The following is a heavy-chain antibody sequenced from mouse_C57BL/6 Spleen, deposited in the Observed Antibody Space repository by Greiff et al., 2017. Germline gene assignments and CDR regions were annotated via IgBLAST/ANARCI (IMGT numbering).Heavy chain of an antibody. CDR1: GYTFTDYY. J-gene: IGHJ2*01. CDR2: INPNNGGT. Sequence: VQLQQSGPELVKPGASVKISCKASGYTFTDYYMNWVKQSHGKSLEWIGDINPNNGGTSYNQKFKGKATLTVDKSSSTAYMELLSLTSEDSAVYYCARNCYYFDYWGQGTTLTVSS. CDR3: ARNCYYFDY. V-gene: IGHV1-26*01.